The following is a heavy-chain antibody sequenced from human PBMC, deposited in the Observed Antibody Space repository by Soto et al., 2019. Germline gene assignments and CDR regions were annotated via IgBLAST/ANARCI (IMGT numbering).Heavy chain of an antibody. D-gene: IGHD6-13*01. Sequence: GGSLRLSCAASGFTFSSYAMSWVRQAPGKGLEWVSAISGSGGSTYYADSVKGRFTISRDNSKNTLYLQMNSLRAEDTAVYYCARVENGQQLAIYYYYGMDVWGQGTTVTVSS. CDR1: GFTFSSYA. CDR3: ARVENGQQLAIYYYYGMDV. J-gene: IGHJ6*02. CDR2: ISGSGGST. V-gene: IGHV3-23*01.